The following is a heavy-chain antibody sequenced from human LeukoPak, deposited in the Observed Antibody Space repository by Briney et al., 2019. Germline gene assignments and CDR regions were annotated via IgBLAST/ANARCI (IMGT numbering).Heavy chain of an antibody. CDR3: ARAIETFDY. D-gene: IGHD3-22*01. CDR2: ITRSSSTI. Sequence: GGSLRLSCAASGFTFSSYSMNWVRQAPGKGLEWLSYITRSSSTIYYADSVKGRFTISRDNAKKTRYLQMNSLGAEDTAVYYCARAIETFDYWGQGTLVTVSS. CDR1: GFTFSSYS. V-gene: IGHV3-48*01. J-gene: IGHJ4*02.